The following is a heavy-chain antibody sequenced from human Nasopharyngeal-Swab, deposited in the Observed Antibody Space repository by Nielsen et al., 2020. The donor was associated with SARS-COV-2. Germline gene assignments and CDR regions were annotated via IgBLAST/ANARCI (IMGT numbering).Heavy chain of an antibody. CDR1: GYTFTSYG. V-gene: IGHV1-18*04. D-gene: IGHD3-3*01. J-gene: IGHJ4*02. Sequence: ASVKVTCKASGYTFTSYGINWVRQAPGQGLEWMGWISGYNANTNYAQKFQGRVTMIRDTSTSTAYMELRSLRSDDTAVYYCARTRTIYGDGSAGDTDYWGQGTLVTVSS. CDR2: ISGYNANT. CDR3: ARTRTIYGDGSAGDTDY.